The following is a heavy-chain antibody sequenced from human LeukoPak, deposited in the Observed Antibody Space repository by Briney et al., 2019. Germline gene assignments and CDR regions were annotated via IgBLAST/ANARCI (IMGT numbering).Heavy chain of an antibody. CDR3: ARDGGWYKRGLDHYYYYMDV. J-gene: IGHJ6*03. D-gene: IGHD6-19*01. CDR2: INTDGSST. Sequence: GGSLRLSCAASGFIFSSYWMHWVRHAPGKVLAWVSRINTDGSSTSYADSVKGRFTISRDNAKNTLYLQMNSLRAEDTAVYYCARDGGWYKRGLDHYYYYMDVWGKGTTVIVSS. V-gene: IGHV3-74*01. CDR1: GFIFSSYW.